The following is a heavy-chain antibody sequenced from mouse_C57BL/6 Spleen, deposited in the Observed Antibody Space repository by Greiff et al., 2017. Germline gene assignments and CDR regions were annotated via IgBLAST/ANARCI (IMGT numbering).Heavy chain of an antibody. J-gene: IGHJ4*01. V-gene: IGHV1-61*01. Sequence: QVQLQQSGAELVRPGSSVKLSCKASGYTFTSYWMDWVKQRPGQGLEWIGNIYPSDSETHYNQKFKDKATLTVDKSSSTAYMQLSSLTSEDSAVYYCARSLRRGGPYAMDYWGQGTSVTVSS. CDR2: IYPSDSET. CDR3: ARSLRRGGPYAMDY. CDR1: GYTFTSYW. D-gene: IGHD2-12*01.